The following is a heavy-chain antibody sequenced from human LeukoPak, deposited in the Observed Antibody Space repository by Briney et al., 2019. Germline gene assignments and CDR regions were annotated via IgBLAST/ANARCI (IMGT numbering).Heavy chain of an antibody. CDR1: GYTFTRYG. Sequence: ALVEVSCKASGYTFTRYGISWVRQAPGQGLEWMGWISAYNGNTNYAQKLQGRVTMTTDTSTSTAYMELRSLRSDDTAVYYCARVVVPAAIYPGEGPDYWGQGTLVTVSS. D-gene: IGHD2-2*02. CDR2: ISAYNGNT. CDR3: ARVVVPAAIYPGEGPDY. J-gene: IGHJ4*02. V-gene: IGHV1-18*01.